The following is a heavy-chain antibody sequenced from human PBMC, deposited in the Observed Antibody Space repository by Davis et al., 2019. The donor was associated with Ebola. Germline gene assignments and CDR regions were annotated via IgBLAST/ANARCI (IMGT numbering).Heavy chain of an antibody. Sequence: AASVKVSCKASGNTISTYTIDWVRQAPGQGLEWMGGIIPIFGTTNYAQKFRGRITITADKSTRIAYMELSILRSEDTAVYYCARDEWELLSGFYGYWGQGTLVTVSS. CDR2: IIPIFGTT. D-gene: IGHD1-26*01. J-gene: IGHJ4*02. V-gene: IGHV1-69*06. CDR1: GNTISTYT. CDR3: ARDEWELLSGFYGY.